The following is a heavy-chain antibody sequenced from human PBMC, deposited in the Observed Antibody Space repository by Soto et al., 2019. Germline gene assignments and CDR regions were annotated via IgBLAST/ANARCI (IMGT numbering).Heavy chain of an antibody. D-gene: IGHD5-18*01. V-gene: IGHV1-69*13. J-gene: IGHJ4*02. CDR1: VGTFISYA. CDR2: IIPIFGTA. Sequence: SVKVSCKASVGTFISYAISWVRRAPGQGLEWMGGIIPIFGTANYAQKFQGRVTITADESTSTAYMELSSLRSEDTAVYYCVGLVDTAMVTNDYWGQGTLVTVSS. CDR3: VGLVDTAMVTNDY.